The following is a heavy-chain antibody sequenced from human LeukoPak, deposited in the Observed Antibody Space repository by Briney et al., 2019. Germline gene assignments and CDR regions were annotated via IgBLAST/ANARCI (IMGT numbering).Heavy chain of an antibody. CDR3: TTDWAGIGDH. Sequence: GGSLRLSCGDSGFNFSHAGMSWIGQAPGKGLEWVGRIKSKTDGGTTDYAAPVKGRFTVSRDDSKNTLYLEMNSLKTEDTAVYYCTTDWAGIGDHWGQGTLVTVSS. D-gene: IGHD6-13*01. V-gene: IGHV3-15*05. J-gene: IGHJ4*02. CDR2: IKSKTDGGTT. CDR1: GFNFSHAG.